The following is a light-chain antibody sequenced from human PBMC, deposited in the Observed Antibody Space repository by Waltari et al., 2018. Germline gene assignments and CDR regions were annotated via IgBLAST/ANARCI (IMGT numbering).Light chain of an antibody. CDR2: WAS. CDR1: QSVLYSSNNKNY. V-gene: IGKV4-1*01. Sequence: DIVMTQSPDSLAVSLGERATINCKHSQSVLYSSNNKNYFSWFQQKPGQPPKLLFYWASTRESGVPDRFSGSGSGTDFTLTISSLQAEDVAVYYCQQYYAAPWTFGQGTMVEIK. J-gene: IGKJ1*01. CDR3: QQYYAAPWT.